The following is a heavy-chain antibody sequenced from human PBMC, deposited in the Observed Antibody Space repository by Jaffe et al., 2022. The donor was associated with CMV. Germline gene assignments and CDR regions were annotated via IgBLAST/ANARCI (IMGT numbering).Heavy chain of an antibody. CDR2: ISSSSSYI. V-gene: IGHV3-21*01. CDR3: AREPVYYGSGGDGPID. J-gene: IGHJ4*02. D-gene: IGHD3-10*01. Sequence: EVQLVESGGGLVKPGGSLRLSCAASGFTFSSYSMNWVRQAPGKGLEWVSSISSSSSYIYYADSVKGRFTISRDNAKNSLYLQMNSLRAEDTAVYYCAREPVYYGSGGDGPIDWGQGTLVTVSS. CDR1: GFTFSSYS.